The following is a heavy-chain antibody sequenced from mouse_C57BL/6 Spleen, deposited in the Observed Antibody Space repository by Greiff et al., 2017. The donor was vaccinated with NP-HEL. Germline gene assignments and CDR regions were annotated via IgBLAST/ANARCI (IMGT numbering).Heavy chain of an antibody. CDR2: IYPGSGST. CDR1: GYTFTSYW. Sequence: VQLQQSGAELVKPGASVKMSCKASGYTFTSYWITWVKQRPGQGLEWIGDIYPGSGSTNYNEKFKSKATLTVDTSSSTAYMQLSSLTSEDSAVYYCAIRYYDFWYFDVWGTGTTVTVSS. D-gene: IGHD2-4*01. CDR3: AIRYYDFWYFDV. J-gene: IGHJ1*03. V-gene: IGHV1-55*01.